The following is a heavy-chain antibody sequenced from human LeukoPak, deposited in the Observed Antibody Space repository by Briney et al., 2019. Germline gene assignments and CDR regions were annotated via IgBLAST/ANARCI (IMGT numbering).Heavy chain of an antibody. Sequence: PSETLSPTCTVSGGSISSYYWSWIRQPPGKGLEWIGYIYYSGSTNYNPSLKSRVTISVDTSKNQFSLKLSSMTAADTAVYYCARTTYSSGYYLYYYYYMDVWGKGTTVTVSS. D-gene: IGHD3-22*01. V-gene: IGHV4-59*01. CDR3: ARTTYSSGYYLYYYYYMDV. J-gene: IGHJ6*03. CDR2: IYYSGST. CDR1: GGSISSYY.